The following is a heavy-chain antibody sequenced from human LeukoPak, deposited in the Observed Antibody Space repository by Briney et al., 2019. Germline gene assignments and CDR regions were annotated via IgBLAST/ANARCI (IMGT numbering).Heavy chain of an antibody. V-gene: IGHV1-18*01. CDR3: ARLYYDYVGGSYRPRYEP. Sequence: GASVKVSCKASGYTFTSYGISWVRQAPGQGLEWMGWINAYNGNTSYAQKLQGRVTMTTDTSTSTAYMELRSLRSDDTDVYYCARLYYDYVGGSYRPRYEPWGQGTLVTVSS. D-gene: IGHD3-16*02. CDR2: INAYNGNT. J-gene: IGHJ5*02. CDR1: GYTFTSYG.